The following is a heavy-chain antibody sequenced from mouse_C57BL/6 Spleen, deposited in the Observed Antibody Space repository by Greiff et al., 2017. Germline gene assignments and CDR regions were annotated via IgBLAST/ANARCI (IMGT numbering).Heavy chain of an antibody. CDR2: IYPGDGDT. V-gene: IGHV1-80*01. D-gene: IGHD2-4*01. CDR3: ARTYDCDTGFAY. Sequence: VQLQQSGAELVKPGASVKISCKASGYAFSSYWMNWVKQRPGKGLEWIGQIYPGDGDTNYNGKFKGKATLTEDKSSSTAYMQLSSLTSEDSAVYFCARTYDCDTGFAYRGKGTLVTVSA. CDR1: GYAFSSYW. J-gene: IGHJ3*01.